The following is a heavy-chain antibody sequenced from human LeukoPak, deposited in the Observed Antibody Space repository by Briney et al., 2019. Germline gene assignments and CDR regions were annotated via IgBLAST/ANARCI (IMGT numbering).Heavy chain of an antibody. CDR2: IYSGGST. J-gene: IGHJ3*02. V-gene: IGHV3-53*01. Sequence: GGSLRLSCAASGFTFNNYALSWVRQAPGKGLEWVSVIYSGGSTYYADSVKGRFTISRDNSKNTLYLQMNCLRAEDTAVYYCARVREEGAFDIWGQGTMVTVSS. D-gene: IGHD1-26*01. CDR3: ARVREEGAFDI. CDR1: GFTFNNYA.